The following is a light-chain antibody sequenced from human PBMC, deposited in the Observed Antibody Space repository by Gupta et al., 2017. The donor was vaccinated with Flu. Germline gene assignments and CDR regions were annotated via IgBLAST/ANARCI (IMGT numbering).Light chain of an antibody. V-gene: IGLV2-14*03. CDR3: SSYTGINTVL. CDR1: SSDIGGYKS. Sequence: QPALTPPASVSGPPGQSITISRTGASSDIGGYKSDSWYQQHPHKAPKLMIFDVDTRPSGVSNLFSGSKSANTASLTISGHQAEDEADYYCSSYTGINTVLFGGGTRLTVL. J-gene: IGLJ3*02. CDR2: DVD.